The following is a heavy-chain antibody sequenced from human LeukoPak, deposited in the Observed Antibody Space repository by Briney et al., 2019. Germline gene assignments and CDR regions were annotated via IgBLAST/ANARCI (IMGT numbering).Heavy chain of an antibody. J-gene: IGHJ5*02. CDR2: INHSGST. CDR1: GGSFSGYY. V-gene: IGHV4-34*01. CDR3: TGRLQRGSSGPRFDP. Sequence: PSETLSLTCAVYGGSFSGYYWSWIRQPPGKGLEWIGEINHSGSTNYNPSLKSRVTISIDTSKNQFSLKLSSVTAADTAVYYCTGRLQRGSSGPRFDPWGQGTLVIVSS. D-gene: IGHD6-19*01.